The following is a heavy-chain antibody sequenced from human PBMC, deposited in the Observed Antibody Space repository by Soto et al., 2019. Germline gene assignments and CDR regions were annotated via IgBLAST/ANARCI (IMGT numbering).Heavy chain of an antibody. CDR3: VRDYDYDTSRNDAFDI. CDR1: GGSISSGDYY. Sequence: QVQLQESGPGLVKPSQTLSLTCTVSGGSISSGDYYWSWIRHHPGKGLEWIGYIYSSGSTYYNPSLRSRVTMSADASKNQFCLRLSSVTAADTAVYYCVRDYDYDTSRNDAFDIWGQGTMVTVSS. V-gene: IGHV4-31*03. CDR2: IYSSGST. J-gene: IGHJ3*02. D-gene: IGHD3-22*01.